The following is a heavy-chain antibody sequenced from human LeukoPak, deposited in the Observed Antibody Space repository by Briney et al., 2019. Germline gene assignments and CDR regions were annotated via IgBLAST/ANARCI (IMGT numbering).Heavy chain of an antibody. CDR2: IYHSGST. CDR1: GGSISSGGYY. D-gene: IGHD3-22*01. J-gene: IGHJ4*02. Sequence: SETLSLTCTVSGGSISSGGYYWSWIRQPPGKGLEWIGYIYHSGSTYYNPSLKSRVTISVDRSKNQFSLKLSSVTAADTAVYYCASRNYYDSARDNWGQGTLVTVSS. V-gene: IGHV4-30-2*01. CDR3: ASRNYYDSARDN.